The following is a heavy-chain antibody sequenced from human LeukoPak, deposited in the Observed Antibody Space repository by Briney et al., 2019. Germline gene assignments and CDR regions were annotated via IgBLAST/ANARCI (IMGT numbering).Heavy chain of an antibody. D-gene: IGHD2-15*01. CDR1: GFTFSSYA. CDR3: AKRASLVSATPWFDP. Sequence: PGGSLRLSCAASGFTFSSYAMSWVRQAPGKRLEWVSDISNSGDSTYYADSVKGRFTISRDNSKNTLYLQMNNLRAEDTAVFYCAKRASLVSATPWFDPWGQGTLVTVSS. J-gene: IGHJ5*02. CDR2: ISNSGDST. V-gene: IGHV3-23*01.